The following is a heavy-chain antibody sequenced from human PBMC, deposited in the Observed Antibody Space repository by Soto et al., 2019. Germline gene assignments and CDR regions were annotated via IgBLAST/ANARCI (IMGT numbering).Heavy chain of an antibody. D-gene: IGHD6-6*01. CDR1: GGSIRGGGYY. J-gene: IGHJ6*02. Sequence: PSETLSLTXTVSGGSIRGGGYYWTWIRQHPGKGLEWIGYIYYSGHTFYNPSLRSRVTISLDTSKNQFSLRLSSVTAADTAVYYCARELYTSSSAGMDVWGPGTTVPSP. CDR3: ARELYTSSSAGMDV. V-gene: IGHV4-31*02. CDR2: IYYSGHT.